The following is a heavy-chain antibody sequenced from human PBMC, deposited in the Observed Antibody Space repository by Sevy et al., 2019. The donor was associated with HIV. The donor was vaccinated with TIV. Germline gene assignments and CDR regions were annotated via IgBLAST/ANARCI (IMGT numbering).Heavy chain of an antibody. J-gene: IGHJ5*02. V-gene: IGHV1-2*02. CDR2: INPNTGDT. D-gene: IGHD3-3*01. Sequence: ASVKVSCKASGYTFTGHYIHWVRQAPGQGLEWMGWINPNTGDTNYTQKFQGRVIMTRDTSINTASVEVTRLRSDDTAVYYCARGGSLFLEWFLRFDPWGQGTLVTVSS. CDR3: ARGGSLFLEWFLRFDP. CDR1: GYTFTGHY.